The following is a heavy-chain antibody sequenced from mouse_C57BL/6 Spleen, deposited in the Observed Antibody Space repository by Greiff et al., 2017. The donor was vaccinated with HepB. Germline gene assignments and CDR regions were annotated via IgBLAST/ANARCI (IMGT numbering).Heavy chain of an antibody. D-gene: IGHD2-3*01. CDR1: GFSLTSYG. J-gene: IGHJ4*01. V-gene: IGHV2-3*01. Sequence: VKLVESGPGLVAPSQRLSITCTVSGFSLTSYGVSWVRQPPGKGLEWLGVIWGDGSTNYHSALISRLSISKDNSKSQVFLKLNSLQTDDTATYYCAKPDGGYYEGWYAMDYWGQGTSVTVSS. CDR2: IWGDGST. CDR3: AKPDGGYYEGWYAMDY.